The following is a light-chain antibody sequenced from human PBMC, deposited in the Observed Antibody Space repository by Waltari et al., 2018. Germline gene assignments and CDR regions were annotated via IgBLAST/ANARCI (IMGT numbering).Light chain of an antibody. Sequence: SFELTQPPSVSVSLGQTATITCSGQDLRRRFVSWYQQRPGQSPTLVLYQDRKRPSEIPERFSGSRSGNTMTLTISETQAWDEADYYCQAWDRTSLWLFGGGTKLTVL. J-gene: IGLJ3*02. CDR2: QDR. CDR1: DLRRRF. CDR3: QAWDRTSLWL. V-gene: IGLV3-1*01.